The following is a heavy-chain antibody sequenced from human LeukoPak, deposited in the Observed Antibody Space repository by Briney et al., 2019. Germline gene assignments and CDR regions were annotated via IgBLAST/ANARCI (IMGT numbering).Heavy chain of an antibody. D-gene: IGHD3-22*01. Sequence: GGSLRLSCAASGFTFSTYGMHWVRQAPSKGLEWVALIWHDGSKKYYADSVKGRFTISRDNSKNTLHLQMNSLRAEDTAVYYCARDDSSGDYYDNFDYWGQGTLVTVSS. CDR2: IWHDGSKK. J-gene: IGHJ4*02. V-gene: IGHV3-33*01. CDR3: ARDDSSGDYYDNFDY. CDR1: GFTFSTYG.